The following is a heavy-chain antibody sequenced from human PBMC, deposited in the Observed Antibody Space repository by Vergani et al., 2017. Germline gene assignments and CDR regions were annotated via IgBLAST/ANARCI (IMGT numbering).Heavy chain of an antibody. Sequence: EVQLLESGGGLVQPGGSLRLSCAASGFTFSSYAMSWVRQAPGKGLEWVSAISGSGGSTYYADSVKGRFTISRDNSKNTLYLQMNSLRAEDTAVYYCAKADYDFWSGYASNYHYYMDVWGK. CDR1: GFTFSSYA. CDR3: AKADYDFWSGYASNYHYYMDV. J-gene: IGHJ6*03. V-gene: IGHV3-23*01. CDR2: ISGSGGST. D-gene: IGHD3-3*01.